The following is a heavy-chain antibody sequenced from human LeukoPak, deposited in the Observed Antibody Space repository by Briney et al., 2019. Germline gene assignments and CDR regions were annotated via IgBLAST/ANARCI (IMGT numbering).Heavy chain of an antibody. J-gene: IGHJ3*02. CDR3: AKVFSSSWFDAFDI. CDR1: GFTFSDYY. CDR2: ISSSSSYT. V-gene: IGHV3-11*06. D-gene: IGHD6-13*01. Sequence: PGGSLRLSCAASGFTFSDYYMSWIRQAPGKGLEWVSYISSSSSYTNYADSVKGRFTISRDNAKNSLYLQMNSLRAEDTAVYYCAKVFSSSWFDAFDIWGQGTMVTVSS.